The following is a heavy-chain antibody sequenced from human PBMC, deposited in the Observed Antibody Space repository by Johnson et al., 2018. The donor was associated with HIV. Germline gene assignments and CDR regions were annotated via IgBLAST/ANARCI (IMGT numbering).Heavy chain of an antibody. J-gene: IGHJ3*02. CDR2: ISYDGSNK. CDR3: ARALEVGATTANEAFDI. CDR1: GSTFSSYA. Sequence: QVQLVESGGGVVQPGRSLRLSCAASGSTFSSYAMHWVRQAPGKGLEWVAVISYDGSNKYYADSVKGRFTISRDNSKNTLYLQMNSLRAEDTAVYYCARALEVGATTANEAFDIWGQGTMVTVSS. D-gene: IGHD1-26*01. V-gene: IGHV3-30-3*01.